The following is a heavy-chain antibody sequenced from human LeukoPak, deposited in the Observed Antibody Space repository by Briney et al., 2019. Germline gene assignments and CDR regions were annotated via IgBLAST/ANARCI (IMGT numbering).Heavy chain of an antibody. CDR1: GFTFDDYA. V-gene: IGHV3-9*01. Sequence: PGRSLRLSCAASGFTFDDYAMHWVRQVPGKGLEWVSGISWNSGSIGYADSVKGRFTISRDNAKNSLYLQMNSLRAEDTALYYCAKQTVDYSDSSYGYYFDYWGQGTLVTVSS. J-gene: IGHJ4*02. D-gene: IGHD3-22*01. CDR3: AKQTVDYSDSSYGYYFDY. CDR2: ISWNSGSI.